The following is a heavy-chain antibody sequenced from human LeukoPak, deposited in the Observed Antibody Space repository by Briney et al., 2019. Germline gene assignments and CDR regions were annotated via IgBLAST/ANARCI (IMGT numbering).Heavy chain of an antibody. CDR1: GGSISSGSYC. Sequence: SETLSLTCTVSGGSISSGSYCWSWIRQPAGKGLEWIGRIYTSGSTNYNPSLKSRVTISVDTSKNQFSLKLSSVTAADTAFYYCARVYRYSYDYWGQGTLVTVSS. D-gene: IGHD5-18*01. CDR3: ARVYRYSYDY. V-gene: IGHV4-61*02. CDR2: IYTSGST. J-gene: IGHJ4*02.